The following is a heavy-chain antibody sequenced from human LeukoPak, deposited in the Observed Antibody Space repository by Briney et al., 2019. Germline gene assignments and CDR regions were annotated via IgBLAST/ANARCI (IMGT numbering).Heavy chain of an antibody. J-gene: IGHJ4*02. CDR3: AGVVTAIRPLLKEFDY. Sequence: SETLSLTCAVSGGSISSINYYWGWIRQPPGKGLEWIGSIYYSGSTYYNPSLKSRVTISVDTSKNQFSLKLSSVTAADTAVYYCAGVVTAIRPLLKEFDYWGQGTLVTVSS. CDR2: IYYSGST. D-gene: IGHD2-21*02. CDR1: GGSISSINYY. V-gene: IGHV4-39*07.